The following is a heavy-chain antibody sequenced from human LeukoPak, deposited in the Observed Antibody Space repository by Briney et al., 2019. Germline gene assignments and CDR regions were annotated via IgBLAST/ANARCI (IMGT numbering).Heavy chain of an antibody. CDR3: ARRAAMVRGVINY. V-gene: IGHV4-39*07. CDR1: GGSISSSSYY. CDR2: ISYSGST. J-gene: IGHJ4*02. D-gene: IGHD3-10*01. Sequence: SETLSLTCTVSGGSISSSSYYWGWIRQPPGKGLEWIGSISYSGSTYYNPSLKSRVTISVDTSKNQFSLKLSSVTAADTAVYYCARRAAMVRGVINYWGQGTLVTVSS.